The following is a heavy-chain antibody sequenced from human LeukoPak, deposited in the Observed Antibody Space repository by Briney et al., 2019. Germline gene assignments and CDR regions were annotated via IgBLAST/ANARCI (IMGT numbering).Heavy chain of an antibody. Sequence: PRASVKVSCKASGGTFSSYAISWVRQAPGQGLEWMGGIIPIFGTANYAQKFQGRVTITADESTSTAYMELSSLRSEDTAVYYCARDGNDSSGYSPYFDYWGQGTLVTVSS. D-gene: IGHD3-22*01. CDR2: IIPIFGTA. V-gene: IGHV1-69*13. CDR3: ARDGNDSSGYSPYFDY. CDR1: GGTFSSYA. J-gene: IGHJ4*02.